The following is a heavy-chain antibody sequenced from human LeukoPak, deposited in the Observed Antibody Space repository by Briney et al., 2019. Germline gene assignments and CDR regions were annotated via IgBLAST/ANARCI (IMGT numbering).Heavy chain of an antibody. D-gene: IGHD3-22*01. CDR1: GFTFSNYW. V-gene: IGHV3-23*01. CDR3: AKRGVVIRVILVGFHEEAYYFDS. CDR2: ISDRGSRT. J-gene: IGHJ4*02. Sequence: PGGSLRLSCAASGFTFSNYWMTWVRQAPGKGLEWVAGISDRGSRTNYADPVKGRFTISTDHPKNTLYLQMNSLRAEDTAVYFCAKRGVVIRVILVGFHEEAYYFDSWGQGALVTVSS.